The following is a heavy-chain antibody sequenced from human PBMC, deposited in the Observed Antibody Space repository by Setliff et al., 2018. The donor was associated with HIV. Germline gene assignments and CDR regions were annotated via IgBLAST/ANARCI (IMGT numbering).Heavy chain of an antibody. V-gene: IGHV3-21*01. D-gene: IGHD4-4*01. J-gene: IGHJ4*02. CDR1: GFIFSGYT. CDR3: ARFRLYHYSNKVDY. Sequence: GGSLRLSCAASGFIFSGYTMVWVRQAPGKGLEWVSSISSSGNFIYYEDSVKGRFTVSRDNAKNSVYLQMNSLRAEDTAVYYCARFRLYHYSNKVDYWGQGTLVTVSS. CDR2: ISSSGNFI.